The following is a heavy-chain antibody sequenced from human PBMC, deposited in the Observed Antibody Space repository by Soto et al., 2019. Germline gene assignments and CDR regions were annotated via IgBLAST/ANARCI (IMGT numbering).Heavy chain of an antibody. Sequence: ASVKVSCKASGYTFTGYYMHWARQAPGQGLEWMGWINPNSGGTNYAQKFQGRVTMTRDTSISTAYMELSRLRSDDTAVYYCARDQSLVVVVAATNDAFDIWGQGTMVTVSS. CDR2: INPNSGGT. J-gene: IGHJ3*02. CDR3: ARDQSLVVVVAATNDAFDI. D-gene: IGHD2-15*01. V-gene: IGHV1-2*02. CDR1: GYTFTGYY.